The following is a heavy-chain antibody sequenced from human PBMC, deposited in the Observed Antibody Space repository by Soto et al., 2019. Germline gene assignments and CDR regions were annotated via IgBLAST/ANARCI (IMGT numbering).Heavy chain of an antibody. CDR2: IKSKTDGGTT. D-gene: IGHD4-17*01. CDR1: GFTFSNAW. CDR3: AKDRYGDYGGIDY. V-gene: IGHV3-15*01. Sequence: GGSLSLSCAASGFTFSNAWMSWVRQAPGKGLEWVGRIKSKTDGGTTDYAAPVKGRFTISRDDSKNTLYLQMNSLRAEDTAVYYCAKDRYGDYGGIDYWGQGTMVTVSS. J-gene: IGHJ4*02.